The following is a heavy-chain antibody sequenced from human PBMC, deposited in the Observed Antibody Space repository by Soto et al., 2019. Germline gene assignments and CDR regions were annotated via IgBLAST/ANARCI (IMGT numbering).Heavy chain of an antibody. J-gene: IGHJ4*02. V-gene: IGHV4-59*08. CDR1: GGSISSYY. CDR3: ARHSFSWYYDSGNAARGFFSF. D-gene: IGHD3-16*01. CDR2: IYYSGST. Sequence: SETLSLTCTVSGGSISSYYWSWIRQPPGKGLEWIGYIYYSGSTNYNPSLKSRVTISVDTSKNQFSLKLSSVTAADTAVYYCARHSFSWYYDSGNAARGFFSFWSQGTLDTVSS.